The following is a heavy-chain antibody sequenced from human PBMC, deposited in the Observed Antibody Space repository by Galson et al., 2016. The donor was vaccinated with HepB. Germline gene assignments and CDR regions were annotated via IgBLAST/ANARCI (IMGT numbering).Heavy chain of an antibody. V-gene: IGHV1-46*01. CDR1: ENSITNYY. CDR2: ISPSGDST. Sequence: SVKVSCKASENSITNYYKHWVRQAPGQGLEWMAIISPSGDSTTVAQKFQGRLMLTRDTSTSTVYMELRSLSSDDTAVYFCVRANNQDFDSWGQGTLLTVSS. CDR3: VRANNQDFDS. D-gene: IGHD1/OR15-1a*01. J-gene: IGHJ4*02.